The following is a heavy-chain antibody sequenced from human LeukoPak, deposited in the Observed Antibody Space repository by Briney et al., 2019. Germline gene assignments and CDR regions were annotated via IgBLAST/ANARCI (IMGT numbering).Heavy chain of an antibody. V-gene: IGHV4-34*01. D-gene: IGHD2-2*02. CDR1: GVSLSDYY. Sequence: SETLSLTCSVYGVSLSDYYWSWIRQPPGKGLEGIGEINHNRGTKYNPSLKGRATISVDTSESHFSLNLRSVTAADTAVYYCARIRCGHSSAICYTHWGRGTLVTVS. CDR3: ARIRCGHSSAICYTH. J-gene: IGHJ4*02. CDR2: INHNRGT.